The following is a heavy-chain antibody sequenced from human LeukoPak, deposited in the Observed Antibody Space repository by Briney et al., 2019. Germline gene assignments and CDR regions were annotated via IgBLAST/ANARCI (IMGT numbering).Heavy chain of an antibody. CDR1: GYSFTTYW. Sequence: PGESLKISCKGSGYSFTTYWIGWVRQMPGKGLEWMGIIHPDDYDTRYSPSFQGQVTISVDKSISTAYLQWNSLKASDTAMYYCARRYHQRSGTSNYFDYWGQGTLVTVSS. D-gene: IGHD3-10*01. CDR2: IHPDDYDT. J-gene: IGHJ4*02. CDR3: ARRYHQRSGTSNYFDY. V-gene: IGHV5-51*01.